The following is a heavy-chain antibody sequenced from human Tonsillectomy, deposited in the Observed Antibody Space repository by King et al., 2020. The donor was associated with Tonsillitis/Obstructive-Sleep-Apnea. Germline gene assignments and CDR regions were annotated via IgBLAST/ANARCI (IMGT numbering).Heavy chain of an antibody. CDR3: ARDHGGYYSVFFDY. CDR1: GFPFTNYG. D-gene: IGHD2-21*02. J-gene: IGHJ4*02. Sequence: VQLVESGGGVVQPGRSLRLSCVASGFPFTNYGMHWVRQAPGRGLEWVAGIWYDGTNKHYEDSVKGRFTISRDNSKNTLYLQMNSLRVEDTAVYYCARDHGGYYSVFFDYWGQGILVTVSS. CDR2: IWYDGTNK. V-gene: IGHV3-33*01.